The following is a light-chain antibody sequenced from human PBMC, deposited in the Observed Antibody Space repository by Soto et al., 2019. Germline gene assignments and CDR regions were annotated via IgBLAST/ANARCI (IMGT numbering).Light chain of an antibody. V-gene: IGKV3-15*01. CDR1: QSVRSN. J-gene: IGKJ1*01. CDR2: AAS. Sequence: EIVMTQSPATLSVSPGEWATLSCRASQSVRSNLAWYQQRPGQAPRLPIYAASTRATGIPARFSGSGSGTEFTLIIDSLQSEDFAVYYCQQYNNWPRTFGQGTKVDIK. CDR3: QQYNNWPRT.